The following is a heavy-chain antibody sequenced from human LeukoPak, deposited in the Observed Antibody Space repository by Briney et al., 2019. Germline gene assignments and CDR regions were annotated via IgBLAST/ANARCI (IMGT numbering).Heavy chain of an antibody. D-gene: IGHD1-7*01. V-gene: IGHV3-21*01. CDR2: ISGSSSYM. Sequence: GGSLRLSCAASGFTFSSYSMRWVRQAPGKGLQWVSSISGSSSYMYYADSLKGRFTISRDNAKNSLYLQMNSLRAEDTAVYYCAREDGITGTTVGYWGQGTLVTVSS. CDR3: AREDGITGTTVGY. CDR1: GFTFSSYS. J-gene: IGHJ4*02.